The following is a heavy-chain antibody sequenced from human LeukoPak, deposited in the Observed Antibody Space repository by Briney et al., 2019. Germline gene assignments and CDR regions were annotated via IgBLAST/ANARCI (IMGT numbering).Heavy chain of an antibody. CDR3: ATIHNYYDSSGYFVYFDY. Sequence: ASVKVSCKASGYTFTSYGISWVRQAPGQGLEWMGWISAYNGNTNYAQKLQGRVTMTTDTSTSTAYMELRSLRSDDAAVYYCATIHNYYDSSGYFVYFDYWGQGTLVTVSS. CDR2: ISAYNGNT. J-gene: IGHJ4*02. CDR1: GYTFTSYG. D-gene: IGHD3-22*01. V-gene: IGHV1-18*01.